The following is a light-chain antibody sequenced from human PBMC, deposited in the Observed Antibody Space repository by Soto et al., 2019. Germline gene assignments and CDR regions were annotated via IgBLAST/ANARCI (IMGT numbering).Light chain of an antibody. J-gene: IGLJ2*01. CDR1: SSDVGNYNY. V-gene: IGLV2-14*01. CDR2: DVS. Sequence: QSALTQPASVSGSPGQSITISCTGTSSDVGNYNYVSWYQQHPGKAPKLMIYDVSNRPSGVSDRFSGSKSGNTASLTISGLQAEDEADYYCSSYTSSSAYVVFGGGTKVTGL. CDR3: SSYTSSSAYVV.